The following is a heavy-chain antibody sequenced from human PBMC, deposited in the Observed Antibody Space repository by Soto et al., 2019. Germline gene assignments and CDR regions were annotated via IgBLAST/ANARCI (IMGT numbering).Heavy chain of an antibody. CDR1: GGSISGSY. D-gene: IGHD6-19*01. CDR3: ARSVAVPGAHIDY. V-gene: IGHV4-59*01. CDR2: VYYTGST. Sequence: SETLSLTCSVSGGSISGSYWSWIRQSPGKGLEWLGYVYYTGSTNYSPSLRSRVSISVDTSKNEFSLRLSSVTAVDTAVYFCARSVAVPGAHIDYWGQGTQVTVS. J-gene: IGHJ4*02.